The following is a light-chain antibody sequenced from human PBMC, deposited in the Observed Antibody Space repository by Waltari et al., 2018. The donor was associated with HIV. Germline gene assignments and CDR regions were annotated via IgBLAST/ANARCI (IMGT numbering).Light chain of an antibody. J-gene: IGKJ2*01. V-gene: IGKV1-33*01. Sequence: DIQMTQSPSSLSGSVGERVTITCQASQDINNYLNWYQQKGGRAPKLLIYDSTNLEIGVPSRFSGSGSGTDFTLTISNLQPEAIATYYCQHYDNFLHTFGQGTKLEIK. CDR1: QDINNY. CDR3: QHYDNFLHT. CDR2: DST.